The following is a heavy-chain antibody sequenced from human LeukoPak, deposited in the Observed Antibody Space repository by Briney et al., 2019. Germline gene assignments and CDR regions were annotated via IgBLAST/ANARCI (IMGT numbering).Heavy chain of an antibody. CDR2: ISSSSSTI. CDR3: ARAPRWLPNDASDI. CDR1: GFTFSSYS. V-gene: IGHV3-48*01. D-gene: IGHD5-12*01. J-gene: IGHJ3*02. Sequence: PGRSLRLSCAASGFTFSSYSMNWVRQAPGKGLEWVSYISSSSSTIYYADSAKGRFTISRDNAKNSLYLQMNSLRAEDTAVYYCARAPRWLPNDASDIWGQGTMVTVSS.